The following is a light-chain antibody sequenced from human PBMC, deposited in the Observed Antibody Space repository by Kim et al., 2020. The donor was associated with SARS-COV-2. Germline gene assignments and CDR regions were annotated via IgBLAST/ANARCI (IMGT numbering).Light chain of an antibody. J-gene: IGLJ2*01. CDR2: VIT. Sequence: GQSITISCTGSSTDLGGCNDVPWYQQHPGKAPTLLIYVITNRPSGVSDRFSGSRSGNSASLAISGLRAEDEADYYCKSYTTSRGKVFGGGTKLTVL. V-gene: IGLV2-14*03. CDR3: KSYTTSRGKV. CDR1: STDLGGCND.